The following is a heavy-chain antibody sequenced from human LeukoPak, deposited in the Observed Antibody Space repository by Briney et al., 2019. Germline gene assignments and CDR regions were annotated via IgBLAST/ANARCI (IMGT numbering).Heavy chain of an antibody. CDR3: ARDGTVTNGFGERDWFDP. CDR1: GGSFSGYY. D-gene: IGHD4-17*01. Sequence: KASETLSLTCAVYGGSFSGYYWSWIRQPPGKGLEWIGEINHSGSTNYNPSLKSRVTISVDTSKNQFSLKLSSVTAADTAVYYCARDGTVTNGFGERDWFDPWGQGTLVTVSS. V-gene: IGHV4-34*01. CDR2: INHSGST. J-gene: IGHJ5*02.